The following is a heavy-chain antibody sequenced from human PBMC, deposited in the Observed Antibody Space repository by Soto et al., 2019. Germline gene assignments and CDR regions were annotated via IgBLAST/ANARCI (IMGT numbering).Heavy chain of an antibody. CDR1: GYTFTSYA. J-gene: IGHJ4*02. D-gene: IGHD6-19*01. Sequence: QVQLVQSGAEVKKPGASVKVSCKASGYTFTSYAMHWVRQAPGQRLEWMGWINAGNGNTKYSQKFQGRVTITRDTSASTAYMGLSSLRSGATAVYYCARDPSSIAVAGAFDYWGQGPLVTVSS. V-gene: IGHV1-3*01. CDR3: ARDPSSIAVAGAFDY. CDR2: INAGNGNT.